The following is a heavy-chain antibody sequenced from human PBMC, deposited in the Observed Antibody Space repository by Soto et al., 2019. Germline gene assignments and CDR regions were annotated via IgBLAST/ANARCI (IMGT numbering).Heavy chain of an antibody. CDR1: GGSITPYY. V-gene: IGHV4-59*01. CDR3: ARDGSTSGYIWFDP. J-gene: IGHJ5*02. D-gene: IGHD2-2*02. Sequence: PSETLSLTCTVSGGSITPYYWSWIRQPPGKGLEWIGYIYYNGNTNYTPSLKSRVTISVDTSKNQFSLKLRSVTDADTAVCYCARDGSTSGYIWFDPWGQGTLVTVSS. CDR2: IYYNGNT.